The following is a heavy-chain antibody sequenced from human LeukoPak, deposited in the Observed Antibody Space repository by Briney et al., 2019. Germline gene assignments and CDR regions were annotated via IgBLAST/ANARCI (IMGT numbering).Heavy chain of an antibody. D-gene: IGHD1-7*01. CDR1: GESFSDDF. J-gene: IGHJ2*01. CDR2: INHSGST. Sequence: PSETLSLTCGVSGESFSDDFWSWIRQPPGKGLEWIGEINHSGSTNHNPSLESRVTISVDTSKNHFSLTLTSVTAADTAVYYCARRRITGTTWYFDLWGRGTPVTVSS. CDR3: ARRRITGTTWYFDL. V-gene: IGHV4-34*01.